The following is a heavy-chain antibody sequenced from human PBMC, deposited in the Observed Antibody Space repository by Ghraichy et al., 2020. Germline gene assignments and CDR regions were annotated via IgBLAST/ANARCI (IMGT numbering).Heavy chain of an antibody. J-gene: IGHJ2*01. D-gene: IGHD3-22*01. CDR2: IYYSGST. V-gene: IGHV4-59*01. Sequence: SETLSLTCTVSGGSISSYYWSWIRQPPGKGLEWIGYIYYSGSTNYNPSLKSRVTISVDTSKNQFSLKLSSVTAADTAVYYCARVHSSGRYWYFDLWGRGTLVTVSS. CDR3: ARVHSSGRYWYFDL. CDR1: GGSISSYY.